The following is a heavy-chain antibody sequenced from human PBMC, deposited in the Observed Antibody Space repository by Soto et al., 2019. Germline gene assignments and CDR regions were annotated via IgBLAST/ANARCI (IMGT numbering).Heavy chain of an antibody. Sequence: PSETLSLTCTVTGDSISSRSYYWGWIRQPPGKGLEWIGSIYYSGSTYNNPSRRSRVSMSNTSKDQFSLKLKSVTAADTALYFCARQRTSVVTQAYFDVWGPGSLVTVSS. J-gene: IGHJ4*02. CDR3: ARQRTSVVTQAYFDV. CDR2: IYYSGST. V-gene: IGHV4-39*01. D-gene: IGHD2-21*02. CDR1: GDSISSRSYY.